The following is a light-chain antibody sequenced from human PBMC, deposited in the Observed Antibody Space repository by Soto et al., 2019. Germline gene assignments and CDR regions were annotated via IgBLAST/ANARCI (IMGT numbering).Light chain of an antibody. V-gene: IGKV3-20*01. J-gene: IGKJ1*01. CDR3: LQYGRSPKT. CDR1: QSVISNY. Sequence: EILFTQSPGTLSFSPGERATLSCRASQSVISNYLAWYQQKPGLAPRLLIYGVSIRATGIPDRFSGSGSGTDFTLTISRLEPEDFAVYYCLQYGRSPKTFGQGTKVDIK. CDR2: GVS.